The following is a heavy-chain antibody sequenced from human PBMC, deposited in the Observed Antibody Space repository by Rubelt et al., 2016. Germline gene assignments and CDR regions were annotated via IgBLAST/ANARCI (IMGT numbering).Heavy chain of an antibody. V-gene: IGHV4-59*12. CDR3: ARSTAHSDFDY. D-gene: IGHD2-8*02. Sequence: QVQLQESGPGLVKPSETLSLTCTVSGYSISSYYWTWIRQPPGKGLEWIGYVYYSGSTNYNPSLRSRVTISVATSKNQFSLKLGSVTAADTAVYYCARSTAHSDFDYWGQGTLDTVSS. CDR1: GYSISSYY. CDR2: VYYSGST. J-gene: IGHJ4*02.